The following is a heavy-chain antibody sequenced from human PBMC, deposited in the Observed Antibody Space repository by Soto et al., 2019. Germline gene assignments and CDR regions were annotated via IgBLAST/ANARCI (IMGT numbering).Heavy chain of an antibody. D-gene: IGHD4-17*01. V-gene: IGHV4-39*01. CDR1: GGSISSMSYS. J-gene: IGHJ4*02. CDR3: ARHWGGDYGYYFDH. CDR2: MYYSGRT. Sequence: SETLSLTCTVSGGSISSMSYSWGWIRQPPGKGLEWIGSMYYSGRTYYNPSLKSRVTISVDTSKNQFSLKLSSVTAADTAVYYCARHWGGDYGYYFDHWGQGTPVT.